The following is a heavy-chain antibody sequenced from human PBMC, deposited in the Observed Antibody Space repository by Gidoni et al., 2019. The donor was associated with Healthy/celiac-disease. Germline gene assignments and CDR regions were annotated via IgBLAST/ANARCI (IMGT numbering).Heavy chain of an antibody. CDR3: ARGVAARLEV. CDR2: INHSGST. D-gene: IGHD6-6*01. CDR1: GGSFSGYY. V-gene: IGHV4-34*01. J-gene: IGHJ6*02. Sequence: QVQLQQWGAGLLKPSETLSLTCAVYGGSFSGYYWSWIRQPPGKGLEWIGEINHSGSTNYNPSLKSRVTISVDTSKNQFSLKLSSVTAADTAVYYCARGVAARLEVWGQGTTVTVSS.